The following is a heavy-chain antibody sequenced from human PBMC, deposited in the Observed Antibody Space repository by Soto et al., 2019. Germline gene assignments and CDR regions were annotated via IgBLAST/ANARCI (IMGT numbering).Heavy chain of an antibody. V-gene: IGHV1-2*04. CDR3: ARDQLERPGNSYYGMDV. CDR2: INPNSGGT. Sequence: ASVKVSCKASGYTFTGYYMHWVRQAPGQGLEWMGWINPNSGGTNYAQKFQGWVTMTRDTSISTAYMELSGLRSDDTAVYYCARDQLERPGNSYYGMDVWGQGTTVTGSS. J-gene: IGHJ6*02. CDR1: GYTFTGYY. D-gene: IGHD1-1*01.